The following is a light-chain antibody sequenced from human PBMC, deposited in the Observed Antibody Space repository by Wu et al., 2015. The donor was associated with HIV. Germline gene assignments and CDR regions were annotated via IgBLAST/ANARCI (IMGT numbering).Light chain of an antibody. J-gene: IGKJ2*01. Sequence: DIEMAQSPSSLSASVGDTITITCRASQSVDDFLNWYQQVPGKAPKLLVFEATTLQRGVPSRFSGNQLGTEFTLTINRLQPEDFATYFCQQSFNVPRTFGQGTKVELK. CDR2: EAT. CDR1: QSVDDF. CDR3: QQSFNVPRT. V-gene: IGKV1-39*01.